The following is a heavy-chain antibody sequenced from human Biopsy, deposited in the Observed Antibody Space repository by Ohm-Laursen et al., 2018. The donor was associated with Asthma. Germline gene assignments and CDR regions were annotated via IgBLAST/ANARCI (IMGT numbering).Heavy chain of an antibody. CDR1: GFTFRSYA. J-gene: IGHJ6*02. CDR3: AKVQAEYYYYYDVDV. Sequence: RSLRLSCSASGFTFRSYAMHWVRQAPGKGLEWVAVGGSYYDGGLKYYADSVNGRFTVSRDDSKNTLYLQMNSLGAEDTAVYYCAKVQAEYYYYYDVDVWGQGTTVTVSS. V-gene: IGHV3-30-3*01. D-gene: IGHD4-11*01. CDR2: GGSYYDGGLK.